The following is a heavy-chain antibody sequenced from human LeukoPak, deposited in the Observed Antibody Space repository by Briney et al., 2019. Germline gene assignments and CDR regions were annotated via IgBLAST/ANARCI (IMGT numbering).Heavy chain of an antibody. Sequence: GGSLRLSCAASGFTFSIYAMSWVRQAPGKGLGWVSAIGGRTDTTYYADSVKDRFTISRDNSKNTLFLQMNSLRAEDTAVYYCATEGGPPIERYWGQGTLVTVSS. CDR1: GFTFSIYA. V-gene: IGHV3-23*01. D-gene: IGHD2-15*01. CDR2: IGGRTDTT. J-gene: IGHJ4*02. CDR3: ATEGGPPIERY.